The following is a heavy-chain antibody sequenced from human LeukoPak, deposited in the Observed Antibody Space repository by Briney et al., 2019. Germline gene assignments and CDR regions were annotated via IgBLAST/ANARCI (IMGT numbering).Heavy chain of an antibody. CDR1: GGSISSSSYY. J-gene: IGHJ4*02. CDR3: ARGASTVTTFFDS. V-gene: IGHV4-31*03. Sequence: SETLSLTCTVSGGSISSSSYYWGWIRQPPGKGLEWIGYIYHSGSTYYNPSLKSRLIISVDTSKNRFSLRLSSVTAADTAVYYCARGASTVTTFFDSWGQGTRVTVSS. D-gene: IGHD4-17*01. CDR2: IYHSGST.